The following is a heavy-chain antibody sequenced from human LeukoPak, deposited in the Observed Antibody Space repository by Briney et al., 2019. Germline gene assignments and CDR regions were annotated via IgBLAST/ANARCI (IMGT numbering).Heavy chain of an antibody. CDR1: GYTFTSYY. D-gene: IGHD3-3*01. CDR2: INPSGGST. J-gene: IGHJ4*02. Sequence: ASVKVSCKASGYTFTSYYMHWVRQAPGQGLEWMGIINPSGGSTSYAQKFQGRVTMTRDTSTSTVYMELSSLRSEDTAVYYCARDFTIFGVVTRGFYDYWGQGTLVTVSS. V-gene: IGHV1-46*01. CDR3: ARDFTIFGVVTRGFYDY.